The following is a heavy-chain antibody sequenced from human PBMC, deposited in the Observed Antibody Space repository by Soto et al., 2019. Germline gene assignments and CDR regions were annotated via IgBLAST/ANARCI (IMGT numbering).Heavy chain of an antibody. Sequence: SETLSLTCTVSGGSISSYYWSWIRQPPGKGLEWIGYIYYSGSTNYNPSLKSRVTISVDTSKNQFSLKLSSVTAADTAVYYCATYYYGSGSSWFDPWGQGTPVTVSS. J-gene: IGHJ5*02. V-gene: IGHV4-59*01. CDR2: IYYSGST. D-gene: IGHD3-10*01. CDR1: GGSISSYY. CDR3: ATYYYGSGSSWFDP.